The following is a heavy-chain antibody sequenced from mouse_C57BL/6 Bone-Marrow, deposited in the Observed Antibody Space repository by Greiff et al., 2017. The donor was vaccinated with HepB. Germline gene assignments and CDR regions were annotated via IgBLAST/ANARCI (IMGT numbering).Heavy chain of an antibody. J-gene: IGHJ4*01. CDR1: GFTFSDYY. Sequence: EVKLVESGGGLVQPGGSLKLSCAASGFTFSDYYMYWVRQTPEKRLEWVAYISNGGGSTYYPDTVKGRFTISRDNAKNTLYLQMSRLKSEDTAMYYCARRRLLFYAMDYWGQGTSVTVSS. CDR2: ISNGGGST. CDR3: ARRRLLFYAMDY. D-gene: IGHD3-2*02. V-gene: IGHV5-12*01.